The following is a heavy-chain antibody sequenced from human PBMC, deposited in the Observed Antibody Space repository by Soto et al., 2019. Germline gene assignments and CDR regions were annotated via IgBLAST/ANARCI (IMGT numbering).Heavy chain of an antibody. Sequence: GASVKVSCKANGYTFRNYAMHWVRQAPGQGLEWMGWINGGNGNTKYSQKFQGRVTITRDTSASTAYMELSSLRSEDTAVYYCARDGPIYDILSARSFYATHVRGKGPTVT. J-gene: IGHJ6*04. CDR1: GYTFRNYA. V-gene: IGHV1-3*01. CDR3: ARDGPIYDILSARSFYATHV. CDR2: INGGNGNT. D-gene: IGHD3-9*01.